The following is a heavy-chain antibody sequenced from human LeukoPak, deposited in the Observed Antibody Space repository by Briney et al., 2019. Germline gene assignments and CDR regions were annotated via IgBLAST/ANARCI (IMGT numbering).Heavy chain of an antibody. D-gene: IGHD6-13*01. CDR2: ISSSSSYI. V-gene: IGHV3-21*01. CDR3: AISSYSSSWYTQSFLSDYYMDV. J-gene: IGHJ6*03. CDR1: GFTFSSYE. Sequence: GGSLRLSCAASGFTFSSYEMNWVRQAPGKGLEWVSSISSSSSYIYYADSVKGRFTISRDNAKNSLYLQMNSLRAEGTAVYYYAISSYSSSWYTQSFLSDYYMDVWGKGTAVTVSS.